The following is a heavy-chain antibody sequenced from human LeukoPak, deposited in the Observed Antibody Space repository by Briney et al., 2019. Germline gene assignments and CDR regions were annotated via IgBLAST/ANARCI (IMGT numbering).Heavy chain of an antibody. Sequence: SSETLSLTCTVSGDSMNNYYWSWIRQPPGKGLEWIGNINYSGSTNSNPSLKSRATISVDMSRKHFFLDLSSVTAAGTAVYYCARAVHYSGTSDQYTGGWYYFDFWGQGTLVTVSS. V-gene: IGHV4-59*01. CDR2: INYSGST. D-gene: IGHD3-10*01. CDR1: GDSMNNYY. J-gene: IGHJ4*02. CDR3: ARAVHYSGTSDQYTGGWYYFDF.